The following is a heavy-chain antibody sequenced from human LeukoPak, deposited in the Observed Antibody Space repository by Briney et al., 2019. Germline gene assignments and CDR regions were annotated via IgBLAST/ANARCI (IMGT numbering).Heavy chain of an antibody. CDR2: ISAYNGNT. Sequence: VSVKVSCKASGYTITGYYIHWVRQAPGQGLEWMGWISAYNGNTNYAQKLQGRVTMTTDTSTSTAYMELRSLRSDDTAVYYCARCRAAMTGFDPWGQGTLVTVSS. CDR1: GYTITGYY. D-gene: IGHD5-18*01. CDR3: ARCRAAMTGFDP. V-gene: IGHV1-18*04. J-gene: IGHJ5*02.